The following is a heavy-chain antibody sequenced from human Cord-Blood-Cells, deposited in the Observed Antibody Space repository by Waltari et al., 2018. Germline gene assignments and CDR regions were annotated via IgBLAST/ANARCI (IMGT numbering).Heavy chain of an antibody. J-gene: IGHJ3*02. CDR3: AGYGGRTFDI. CDR2: ISYDGSNK. Sequence: QVQLVESGGGVVQPWRSLQLPCADSGFNFSSHALPWVRQAPGKGLEWVAVISYDGSNKYYADSVKGRFTISRDNSKNTLYLQMNSLRAEDTAVYYCAGYGGRTFDIWGQGTMVTVSS. CDR1: GFNFSSHA. V-gene: IGHV3-30-3*01. D-gene: IGHD4-17*01.